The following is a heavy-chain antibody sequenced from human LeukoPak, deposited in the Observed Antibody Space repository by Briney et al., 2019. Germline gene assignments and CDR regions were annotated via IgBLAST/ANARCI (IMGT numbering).Heavy chain of an antibody. CDR1: GFTFSSYW. J-gene: IGHJ5*02. D-gene: IGHD5-18*01. CDR3: ARGLTYSYGYVGFDP. Sequence: GGSLRLSCAASGFTFSSYWMHWVRQAPGKGLVWVSRINSDGSSTSYADSVKGQFTISRDNAKNTLYLQMNSLRAEDTAVYYCARGLTYSYGYVGFDPWGQGTLVTVTS. V-gene: IGHV3-74*01. CDR2: INSDGSST.